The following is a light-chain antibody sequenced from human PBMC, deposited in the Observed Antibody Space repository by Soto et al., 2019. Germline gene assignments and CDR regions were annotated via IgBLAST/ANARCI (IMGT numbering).Light chain of an antibody. V-gene: IGKV4-1*01. CDR3: QQYYSTPQT. CDR1: QSVLYSSNNKNY. CDR2: WAS. J-gene: IGKJ1*01. Sequence: DIVMTQSPDSLAVSLGERATINCKSSQSVLYSSNNKNYLAWYQQKPGQPPKLLIYWASTRESGVPDRFSGSGSGPDFTRTISSLQAEDVAVYYCQQYYSTPQTFGQGTKVEIK.